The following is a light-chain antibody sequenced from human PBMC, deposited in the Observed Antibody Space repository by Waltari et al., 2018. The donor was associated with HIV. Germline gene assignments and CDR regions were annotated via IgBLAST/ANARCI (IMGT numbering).Light chain of an antibody. J-gene: IGLJ1*01. CDR3: GAWDSSLSAVV. CDR1: SSHIGNNQ. Sequence: QSVLTQPPSVSAAPGQKVTISCSGSSSHIGNNQVSWYQQFPGTAPKLLLYDNNKRPSGIPDRFSASKSGTSATLGITGLQTGDEAEYYCGAWDSSLSAVVFGTGTKVTVL. CDR2: DNN. V-gene: IGLV1-51*01.